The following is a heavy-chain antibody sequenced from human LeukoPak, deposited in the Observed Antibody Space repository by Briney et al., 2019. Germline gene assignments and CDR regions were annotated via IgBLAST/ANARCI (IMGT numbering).Heavy chain of an antibody. J-gene: IGHJ3*02. CDR2: IYYSGST. CDR3: ARLGDGYTSNSPDAFDI. CDR1: GGSISSGGYY. Sequence: SQTLSLTCTVSGGSISSGGYYWSWIRQHPGKGLEWIGYIYYSGSTYHNPSLKSRVTISIDTSKNQFALKMSSVTAADTAVYYCARLGDGYTSNSPDAFDIWGQGTMVTVSS. D-gene: IGHD5-24*01. V-gene: IGHV4-31*03.